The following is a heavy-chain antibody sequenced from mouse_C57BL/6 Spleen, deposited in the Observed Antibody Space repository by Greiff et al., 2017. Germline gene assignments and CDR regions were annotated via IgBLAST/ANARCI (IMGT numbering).Heavy chain of an antibody. J-gene: IGHJ4*01. V-gene: IGHV10-1*01. CDR1: GFSFNTYA. D-gene: IGHD1-1*01. Sequence: EVQLVESGGGLVQPKGSLKLSCAASGFSFNTYAMNWVRQAPGKGLEWVARIRSKSNNYATYYADSVKDRFTISRDDSESMLYLQMNNLKTEYTAMYYCVRHRDYYGSSYDAMDYWGQGTSVTVSS. CDR2: IRSKSNNYAT. CDR3: VRHRDYYGSSYDAMDY.